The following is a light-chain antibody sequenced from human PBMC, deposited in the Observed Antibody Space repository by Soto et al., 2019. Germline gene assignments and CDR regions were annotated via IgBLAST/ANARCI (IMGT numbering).Light chain of an antibody. V-gene: IGLV2-14*01. Sequence: QSALTQPASVSGSPGQSITISCTGSSSDVGSYSYVSWYQLHPGKAPKLVIFEVTDRPSGISTRFSGSKSGNTASLTISGLQAEDEADYYCSSYTSTTSSVIFGGGTKVTVL. CDR3: SSYTSTTSSVI. CDR2: EVT. J-gene: IGLJ2*01. CDR1: SSDVGSYSY.